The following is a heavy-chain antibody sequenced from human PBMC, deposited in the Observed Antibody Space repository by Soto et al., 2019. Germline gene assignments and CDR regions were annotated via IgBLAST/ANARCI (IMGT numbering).Heavy chain of an antibody. D-gene: IGHD5-18*01. CDR3: AQDRGYGYRYDH. CDR2: IQTDTGHP. V-gene: IGHV1-18*01. J-gene: IGHJ4*02. CDR1: GYTFLNYG. Sequence: ASVKVSCKASGYTFLNYGINWIRQAPGQGLEWMGGIQTDTGHPNVAQKFRDRVTRITDTSTGTSYMEMRSLRSGHTATYYCAQDRGYGYRYDHWGQGTLVTVSS.